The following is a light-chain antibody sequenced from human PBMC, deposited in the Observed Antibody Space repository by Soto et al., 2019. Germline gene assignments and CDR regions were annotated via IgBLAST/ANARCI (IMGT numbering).Light chain of an antibody. CDR1: QDISHY. Sequence: DIQMTQSPSSLSASVGDRVTITCQASQDISHYLNWYQQKPGKAPKLLIYDASNLQTGVPSRFSASGSGTDFTFTISSLQPEDIATYYCQQYHNLRPFGQGTKVEIK. CDR2: DAS. CDR3: QQYHNLRP. V-gene: IGKV1-33*01. J-gene: IGKJ1*01.